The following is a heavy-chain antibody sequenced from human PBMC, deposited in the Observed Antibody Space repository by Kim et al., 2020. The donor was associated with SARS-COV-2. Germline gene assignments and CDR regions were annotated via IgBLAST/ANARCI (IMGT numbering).Heavy chain of an antibody. CDR1: GYSFTSYW. CDR3: ARHGQTDIVVVVAATARVYYGMDV. V-gene: IGHV5-10-1*01. Sequence: GESLKISCKGSGYSFTSYWISWVRQMPGKGLEWMGRIDPSDSYTNYSPSFQGHVTISADKSISTAYLQWSSLKASDTAMYYCARHGQTDIVVVVAATARVYYGMDVWGQGTTVTVSS. CDR2: IDPSDSYT. J-gene: IGHJ6*02. D-gene: IGHD2-15*01.